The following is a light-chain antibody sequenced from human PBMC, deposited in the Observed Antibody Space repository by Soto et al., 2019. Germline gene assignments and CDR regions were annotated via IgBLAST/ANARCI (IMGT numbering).Light chain of an antibody. CDR1: QDISNY. CDR3: QEYNSYSGT. V-gene: IGKV1-16*01. Sequence: DIQMTQSPPSLSASVGDRVTITCQASQDISNYLNWYQQKPGKAPKLLIYAASSLQSGVPSRFSGSGSGTKFTLTISSLQPDDFATYYCQEYNSYSGTFGQGTKVDIK. J-gene: IGKJ1*01. CDR2: AAS.